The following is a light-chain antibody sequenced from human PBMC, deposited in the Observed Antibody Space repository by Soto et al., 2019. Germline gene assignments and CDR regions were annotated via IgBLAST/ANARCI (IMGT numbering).Light chain of an antibody. CDR3: QQYFTSPWT. V-gene: IGKV4-1*01. CDR1: QSILDRSKNKYY. J-gene: IGKJ1*01. Sequence: DIVMTQSPDSLAVSLGERATFNCKSSQSILDRSKNKYYLAWYQQKSGQPPKLLIYWASLRESGVADRFTGSGSGTDFTLTISSLQAEDVAVYYCQQYFTSPWTFGQGTKVEI. CDR2: WAS.